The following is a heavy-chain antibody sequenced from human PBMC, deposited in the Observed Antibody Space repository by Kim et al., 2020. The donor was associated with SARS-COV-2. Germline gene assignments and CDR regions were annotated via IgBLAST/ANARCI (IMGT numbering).Heavy chain of an antibody. CDR3: VKQVVVSGNPYNYFDF. D-gene: IGHD1-26*01. V-gene: IGHV3-23*01. Sequence: SVKGRFTIYRDNSRNTLYRQMHSLTTEDTAVYYCVKQVVVSGNPYNYFDFWGQGALVTVSS. J-gene: IGHJ4*02.